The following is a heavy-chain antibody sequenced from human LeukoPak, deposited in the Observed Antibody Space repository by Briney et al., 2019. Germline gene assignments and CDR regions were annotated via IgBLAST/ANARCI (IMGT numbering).Heavy chain of an antibody. CDR1: GYTFTGYY. V-gene: IGHV1-69*06. CDR2: IIPIFGTA. CDR3: ASEGYGGSQWFDP. J-gene: IGHJ5*02. D-gene: IGHD3-16*01. Sequence: SVKVSCKASGYTFTGYYMHWVRQAPGQGLERMGGIIPIFGTANYAQKFQGRVTITADKSTSTAYMELSSLRSEDTAVYYCASEGYGGSQWFDPWGQGTLVTVSS.